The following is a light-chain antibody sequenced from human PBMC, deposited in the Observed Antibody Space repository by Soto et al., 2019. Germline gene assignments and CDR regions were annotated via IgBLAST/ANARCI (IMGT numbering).Light chain of an antibody. J-gene: IGLJ1*01. CDR1: SSEVGGYNY. CDR2: EVS. CDR3: SSYAGSNNRYV. V-gene: IGLV2-8*01. Sequence: QSALTQPPSASGSPGQSVTISCTGTSSEVGGYNYVSWYQQHPGKAPKLMIYEVSKRPSGVPDRFSGSKSGNTASLTVSGLQAEDEADYYCSSYAGSNNRYVFGTGTKLTVL.